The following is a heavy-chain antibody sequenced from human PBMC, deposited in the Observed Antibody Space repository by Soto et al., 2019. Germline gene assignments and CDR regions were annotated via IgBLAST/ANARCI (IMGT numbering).Heavy chain of an antibody. J-gene: IGHJ6*02. D-gene: IGHD6-13*01. CDR1: GGSFSGYY. V-gene: IGHV4-34*01. CDR3: ARELRGRYSSSWYYYGMDV. Sequence: SETLSLTCAVYGGSFSGYYWSWIRQPPGKGLEWIGEINHSGSTNYNPSLKSRVTISVDTSKNQFSLKLSSVTAADTAAYYCARELRGRYSSSWYYYGMDVWGQGTTVTV. CDR2: INHSGST.